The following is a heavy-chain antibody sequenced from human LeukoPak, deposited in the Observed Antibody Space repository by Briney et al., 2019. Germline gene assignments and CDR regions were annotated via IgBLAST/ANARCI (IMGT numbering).Heavy chain of an antibody. J-gene: IGHJ4*02. Sequence: RASETLSLTCTVSGGSISSYYWSWIRQPPGKGLEWIGYIYYSGSTNYNPSLKSRVTMSLDTSKNQFSLKLSSVTAADTAVYYCARLSVAGRGGFDYWGQGTLVTVSS. CDR3: ARLSVAGRGGFDY. CDR2: IYYSGST. CDR1: GGSISSYY. D-gene: IGHD6-19*01. V-gene: IGHV4-59*01.